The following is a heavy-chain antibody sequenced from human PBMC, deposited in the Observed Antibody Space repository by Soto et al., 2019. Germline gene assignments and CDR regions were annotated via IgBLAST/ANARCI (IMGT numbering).Heavy chain of an antibody. D-gene: IGHD3-22*01. CDR2: IYPVASDT. CDR1: GYSFNSYW. Sequence: GESLKISCKGSGYSFNSYWIAWVRQMPGKGLEWMGIIYPVASDTRYSPSFQGQVTISADKSITTAYLQWSSLKASDTAMYYCERPASSGYYVNWGQGTLVTVSS. J-gene: IGHJ1*01. V-gene: IGHV5-51*01. CDR3: ERPASSGYYVN.